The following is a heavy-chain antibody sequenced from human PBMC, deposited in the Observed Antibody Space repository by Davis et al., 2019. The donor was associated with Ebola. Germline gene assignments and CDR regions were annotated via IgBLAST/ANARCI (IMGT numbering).Heavy chain of an antibody. CDR1: GFNFGEYA. CDR2: IRNKAYGGTT. CDR3: ARESVGGIDY. J-gene: IGHJ4*02. V-gene: IGHV3-49*04. D-gene: IGHD1-26*01. Sequence: GGSRRLSFTAPGFNFGEYALTWVRQTPRKGLEWVGFIRNKAYGGTTEYAASVKGRFTISRDDSGNIAYLQMNSLKIEDTAVYYCARESVGGIDYWGQGTLVTVSS.